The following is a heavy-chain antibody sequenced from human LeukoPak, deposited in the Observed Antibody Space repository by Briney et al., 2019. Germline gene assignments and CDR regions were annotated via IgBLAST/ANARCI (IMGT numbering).Heavy chain of an antibody. J-gene: IGHJ5*02. CDR2: IYYSGST. CDR3: ARRITVTTLFESWFDP. V-gene: IGHV4-39*01. Sequence: SETLSLTCTVSGGSISSSSYYWGWIRQPPGKGLEWIGSIYYSGSTYYNPSLKSRVTISVATSKNQFSLKLSSVTAADTAVYYCARRITVTTLFESWFDPWGQGTLVTVSS. CDR1: GGSISSSSYY. D-gene: IGHD4-17*01.